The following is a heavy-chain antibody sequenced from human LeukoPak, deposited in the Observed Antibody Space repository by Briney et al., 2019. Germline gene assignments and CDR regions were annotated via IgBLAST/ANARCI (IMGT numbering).Heavy chain of an antibody. CDR3: ARSTGIDYYFDY. Sequence: GGSLRLSCAASGFTFSNYAMRWVRQAPGKGLEWVSGISGSGDSTYYADSVKGRFTISRDNAKNTLYLQMNSLRAEDTAVYYCARSTGIDYYFDYWGQGTLVTVSS. D-gene: IGHD1-26*01. CDR2: ISGSGDST. V-gene: IGHV3-23*01. J-gene: IGHJ4*02. CDR1: GFTFSNYA.